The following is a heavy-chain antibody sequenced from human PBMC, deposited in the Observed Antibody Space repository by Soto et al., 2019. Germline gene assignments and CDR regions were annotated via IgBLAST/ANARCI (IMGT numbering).Heavy chain of an antibody. CDR3: ARRPHYGDYEPGRDYWYFHL. CDR1: GYTFTSYG. CDR2: ISAYNGNT. V-gene: IGHV1-18*01. D-gene: IGHD4-17*01. Sequence: QVQLVQSGAEVKKPGASVKVSCKASGYTFTSYGISWVRQAPGQGLEGMGWISAYNGNTNYAQKLQGRVTMTTDTSTSTAYMERRSLRSDDTAVDYCARRPHYGDYEPGRDYWYFHLWGRGTLVTVSS. J-gene: IGHJ2*01.